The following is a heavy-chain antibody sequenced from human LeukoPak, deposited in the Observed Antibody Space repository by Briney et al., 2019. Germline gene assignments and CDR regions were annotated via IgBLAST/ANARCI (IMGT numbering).Heavy chain of an antibody. CDR2: IYYSGST. D-gene: IGHD3-22*01. Sequence: SETLSLTCTVSGGSISSYYWSWIRQPPGKGLEWLGYIYYSGSTNYNPSLKSRVTISVDTSKNQFSLKLSSVTAADTAVYYCARATYYYDSSGYYYFDYWGQGTLVTVSS. J-gene: IGHJ4*02. CDR3: ARATYYYDSSGYYYFDY. CDR1: GGSISSYY. V-gene: IGHV4-59*01.